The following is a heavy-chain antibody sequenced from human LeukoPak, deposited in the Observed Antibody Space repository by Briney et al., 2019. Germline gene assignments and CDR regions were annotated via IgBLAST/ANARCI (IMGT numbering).Heavy chain of an antibody. J-gene: IGHJ4*02. CDR2: IYPGDSDT. CDR1: GFSFTSYW. V-gene: IGHV5-51*01. D-gene: IGHD1-26*01. Sequence: GESLKISCKGSGFSFTSYWIGWVRPTPGKGLEWMGIIYPGDSDTRYSPSSQGQVTISADKSISTAYLQWSSLKASDTAMYYCVRQVAANKCFDYWGQGTLVTVSS. CDR3: VRQVAANKCFDY.